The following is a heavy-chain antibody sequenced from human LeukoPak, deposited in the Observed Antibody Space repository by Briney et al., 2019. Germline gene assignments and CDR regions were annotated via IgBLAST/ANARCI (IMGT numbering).Heavy chain of an antibody. CDR3: ARDNPNYYGMDV. Sequence: GGSLRLSCAASGFTFSSYAMHWVRQAPGKGLEWVAVISYDGSNKYYADSVKGRFTISRDNSKNTLYLQMNSLRAEDTAVYYCARDNPNYYGMDVWGQGTTVTVSS. D-gene: IGHD1-14*01. CDR2: ISYDGSNK. V-gene: IGHV3-30-3*01. J-gene: IGHJ6*02. CDR1: GFTFSSYA.